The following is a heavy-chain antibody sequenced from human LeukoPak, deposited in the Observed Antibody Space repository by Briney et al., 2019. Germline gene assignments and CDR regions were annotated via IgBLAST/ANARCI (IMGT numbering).Heavy chain of an antibody. Sequence: SETLSLTCTVSRGSISSSYYWGWIRQPPGKGLEWIGSIFYSGSTSYNPSLQSRVTISLDTSKNHFSLRLSSVTAADTAVYYCARHGSGWSSHYFDYWGQGTLITVSS. D-gene: IGHD6-19*01. J-gene: IGHJ4*02. CDR1: RGSISSSYY. V-gene: IGHV4-39*01. CDR3: ARHGSGWSSHYFDY. CDR2: IFYSGST.